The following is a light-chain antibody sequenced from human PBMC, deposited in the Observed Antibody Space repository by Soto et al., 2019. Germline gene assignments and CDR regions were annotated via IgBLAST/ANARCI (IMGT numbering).Light chain of an antibody. J-gene: IGLJ1*01. V-gene: IGLV2-23*01. CDR1: TSDVGSYKL. CDR2: EDN. CDR3: CSYGGRTTYV. Sequence: QSVLTQPASVSGSPGQSITISCTGSTSDVGSYKLVSWYQHHPGKAPKLLINEDNKRPSGVSTRFSGSKSANTASLTISGLQAEDEADYYCCSYGGRTTYVFGPGTKVTAL.